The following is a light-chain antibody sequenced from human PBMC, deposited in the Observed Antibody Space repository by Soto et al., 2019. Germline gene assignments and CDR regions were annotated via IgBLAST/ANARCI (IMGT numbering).Light chain of an antibody. CDR2: EVS. CDR1: SSDVGGHNY. V-gene: IGLV2-14*01. J-gene: IGLJ1*01. CDR3: SSYTSSSTYV. Sequence: SLLTQPPCVSGFTGKSITISCTGTSSDVGGHNYVSWYQQHPVKAPKLIIYEVSSRPSAVSNRFSGSKSGNTASLTISGLQAEDEAHYYCSSYTSSSTYVFGTGTKVTVL.